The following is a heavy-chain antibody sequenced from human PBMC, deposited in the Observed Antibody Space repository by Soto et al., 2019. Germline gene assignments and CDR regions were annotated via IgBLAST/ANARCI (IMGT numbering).Heavy chain of an antibody. V-gene: IGHV3-21*01. D-gene: IGHD2-8*01. CDR2: ISGSGNYI. CDR1: GFTFSSYA. Sequence: GGSLRLSCAASGFTFSSYAMNWVRQAPGKGLEWVSSISGSGNYIYYADSVKGQFTFSRDNAKNSLYLQMDSLRAEDTAVYYCARDMEFCTNGLCYWFDYWGQGALVTVSS. CDR3: ARDMEFCTNGLCYWFDY. J-gene: IGHJ4*02.